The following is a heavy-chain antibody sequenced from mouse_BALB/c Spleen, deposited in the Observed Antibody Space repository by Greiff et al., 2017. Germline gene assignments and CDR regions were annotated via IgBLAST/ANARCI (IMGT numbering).Heavy chain of an antibody. V-gene: IGHV3-1*02. CDR2: IHYSGST. Sequence: DVKLQESGPDLVKPSQSLSLTCTVTGYSITSGYSWHWIRQFPGNKLEWMGYIHYSGSTNYNPSLKSRISITRDTSKNQFFLQLNSVTTEDTATYYCARGDYYRYDGAWFAYWGQGTLVTVSA. J-gene: IGHJ3*01. D-gene: IGHD2-14*01. CDR3: ARGDYYRYDGAWFAY. CDR1: GYSITSGYS.